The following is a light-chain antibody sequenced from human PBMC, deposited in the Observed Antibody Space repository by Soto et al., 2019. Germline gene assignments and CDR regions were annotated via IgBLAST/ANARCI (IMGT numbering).Light chain of an antibody. CDR3: SGSSGANTYV. Sequence: QSALTQAASVSGSPGQSITISCTGTSRDDALYRYVSWFQQHPGKAPKLLIYDVTKRPSGFPLRFSGSRSGKTASLTISGLQAEDEADYYCSGSSGANTYVFGTGTKVTVL. J-gene: IGLJ1*01. CDR2: DVT. V-gene: IGLV2-14*01. CDR1: SRDDALYRY.